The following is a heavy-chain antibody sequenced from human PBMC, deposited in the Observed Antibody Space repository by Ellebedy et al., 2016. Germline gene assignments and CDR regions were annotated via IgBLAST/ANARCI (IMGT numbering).Heavy chain of an antibody. D-gene: IGHD3-10*01. V-gene: IGHV3-7*03. Sequence: GESLKISCAASGFTFRSYYMTWVRQAPGKGLEWVANIKEDGSAKYYLDSVRGRFIISRDDAKSSVYLQMNSLRAEDTAVYFCARYRGDSGSFYAYWGQGTLVTVSS. CDR3: ARYRGDSGSFYAY. CDR2: IKEDGSAK. CDR1: GFTFRSYY. J-gene: IGHJ4*02.